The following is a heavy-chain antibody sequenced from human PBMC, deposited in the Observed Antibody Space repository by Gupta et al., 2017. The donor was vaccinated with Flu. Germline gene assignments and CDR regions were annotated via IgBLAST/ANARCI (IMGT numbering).Heavy chain of an antibody. CDR2: IKSADDGGTT. CDR1: GFTFTTAW. J-gene: IGHJ3*02. CDR3: AAELYGGCAFDI. D-gene: IGHD3-16*01. V-gene: IGHV3-15*01. Sequence: VQLVEAGGGLVKPGGSLRLSCAAAGFTFTTAWMSWVRQAAGQGLEWLGRIKSADDGGTTDYAAPVKGSFTISRDDSKNTLYVQMKRLRTEDTAVYYCAAELYGGCAFDIWGQGTGVTVS.